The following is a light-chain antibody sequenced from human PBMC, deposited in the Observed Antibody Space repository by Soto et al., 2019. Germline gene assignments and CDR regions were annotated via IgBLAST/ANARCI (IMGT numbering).Light chain of an antibody. CDR1: QSISSW. CDR3: QQYSSYSPWP. J-gene: IGKJ1*01. CDR2: KAS. Sequence: DIQMTQSPSTLSASVGDRVTLTCRASQSISSWLAWYQQKPGKAPKLLIYKASSLESGVPSRFSGSGSGTEFPLTISSLQPDDFATYYCQQYSSYSPWPFGQGTKVEIK. V-gene: IGKV1-5*03.